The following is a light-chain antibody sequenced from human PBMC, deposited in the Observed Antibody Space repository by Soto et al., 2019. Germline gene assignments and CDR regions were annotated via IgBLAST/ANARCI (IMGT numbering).Light chain of an antibody. CDR3: TSYTSSSTNYV. Sequence: QSALTQPASVSGSPGQSITISCTGTSSDIGGYNYVSWYQQHPGKAPKLMIYEVSNRPSGVSHRFSGSKSGNTASLTISGLQAEDEADYYCTSYTSSSTNYVFGTGTKVTVL. J-gene: IGLJ1*01. CDR2: EVS. V-gene: IGLV2-14*01. CDR1: SSDIGGYNY.